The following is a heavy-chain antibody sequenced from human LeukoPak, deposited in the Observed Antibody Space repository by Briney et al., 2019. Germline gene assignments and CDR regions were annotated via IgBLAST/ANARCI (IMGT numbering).Heavy chain of an antibody. Sequence: SETLSLTCTVSPDSVTDYYWSWIRQPVGKGLEWIGYIYDIGNTNYNPSLQSRVTMSVDRSKNQFSLKLISVTAADTAVYYCARGGSFYYYMDVWGKGTTVTVSS. V-gene: IGHV4-4*07. J-gene: IGHJ6*03. CDR2: IYDIGNT. CDR3: ARGGSFYYYMDV. D-gene: IGHD3-10*01. CDR1: PDSVTDYY.